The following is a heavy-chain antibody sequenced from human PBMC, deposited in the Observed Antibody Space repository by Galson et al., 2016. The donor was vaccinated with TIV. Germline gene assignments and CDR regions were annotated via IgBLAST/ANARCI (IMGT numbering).Heavy chain of an antibody. CDR1: GYTFTSYH. CDR2: INPNGGGT. Sequence: SVKVSCRASGYTFTSYHVHWVRQAPGQGLEWMGSINPNGGGTNYAQRFQGRVTITRDTSISTASMELSMLRSDDTATYYCARAATVVGDWYFDLWGRGTLVPVSS. J-gene: IGHJ2*01. CDR3: ARAATVVGDWYFDL. D-gene: IGHD4-23*01. V-gene: IGHV1-2*02.